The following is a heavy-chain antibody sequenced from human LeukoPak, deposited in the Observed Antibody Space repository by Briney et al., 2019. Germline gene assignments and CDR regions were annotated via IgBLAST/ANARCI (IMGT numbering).Heavy chain of an antibody. CDR3: ARADCSGSTCYLRRSWFDP. D-gene: IGHD2-2*01. CDR2: ISTSSRYI. V-gene: IGHV3-21*01. Sequence: GGSLRLSFAAPGFTLSTFDMTWVRQAPGKGLKWFSSISTSSRYIYYRDSVKGRFTISRDDAKNSLYLQMNSLRVEDTAVYYCARADCSGSTCYLRRSWFDPWGQGTLVTVSS. CDR1: GFTLSTFD. J-gene: IGHJ5*02.